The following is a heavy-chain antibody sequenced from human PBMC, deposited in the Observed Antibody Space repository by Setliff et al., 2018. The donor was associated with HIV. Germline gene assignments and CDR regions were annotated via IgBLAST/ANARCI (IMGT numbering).Heavy chain of an antibody. V-gene: IGHV4-34*01. J-gene: IGHJ6*03. D-gene: IGHD1-26*01. CDR2: INHSGST. CDR1: GGSFSGYY. Sequence: SETLSLTCAVYGGSFSGYYWSWIRQPPGKGLEWIGEINHSGSTNYNPSLKSRVTISVDTSKNQFSLKLSSVTAEDTAVYYCARIVRWELVATSTFFYYYMDVWGKGTTVTVSS. CDR3: ARIVRWELVATSTFFYYYMDV.